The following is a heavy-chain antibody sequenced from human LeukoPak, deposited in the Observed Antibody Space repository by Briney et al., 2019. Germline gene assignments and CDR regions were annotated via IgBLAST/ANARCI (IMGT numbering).Heavy chain of an antibody. CDR3: ARVALGNYYYMDV. J-gene: IGHJ6*03. V-gene: IGHV3-74*01. Sequence: GGSLRLSCAASGFTFSSYWMHWVRQAPGKGLVWVSRINSDGSSTSYADSVKGRFTISRDNAKNTLCLQMNSLRAEDTAVYYCARVALGNYYYMDVWGKGTTVTVSS. CDR1: GFTFSSYW. CDR2: INSDGSST. D-gene: IGHD2-15*01.